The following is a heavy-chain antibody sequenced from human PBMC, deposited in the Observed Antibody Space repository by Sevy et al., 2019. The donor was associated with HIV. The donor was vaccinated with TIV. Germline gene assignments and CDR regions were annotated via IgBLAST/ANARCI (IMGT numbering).Heavy chain of an antibody. CDR1: GFTFDHHA. CDR2: ISWNSASV. D-gene: IGHD5-18*01. V-gene: IGHV3-9*01. CDR3: AKVPGYSYGLALWYFDL. Sequence: GGSLRLSCAASGFTFDHHAMHWVRQTPGKGLEWVSGISWNSASVAYADSVKGRFTISRDNAKNSLYLQMNSLRREDTALYYCAKVPGYSYGLALWYFDLWGRGTLVTVSS. J-gene: IGHJ2*01.